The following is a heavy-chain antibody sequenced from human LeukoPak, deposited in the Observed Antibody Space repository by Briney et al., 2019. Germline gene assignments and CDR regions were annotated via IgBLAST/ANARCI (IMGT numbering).Heavy chain of an antibody. CDR2: MNPNSGNT. CDR1: GYTFTSYD. J-gene: IGHJ6*02. Sequence: ASVKVSCKASGYTFTSYDINWVRQATGQGLEWMGWMNPNSGNTGYAQKFQGRVTMTRNTSISTAYMELSSLRSEDTAVYYCARYLTYYYGSGSYFPNYYYYGMDVRGQGTTVTVSS. V-gene: IGHV1-8*01. D-gene: IGHD3-10*01. CDR3: ARYLTYYYGSGSYFPNYYYYGMDV.